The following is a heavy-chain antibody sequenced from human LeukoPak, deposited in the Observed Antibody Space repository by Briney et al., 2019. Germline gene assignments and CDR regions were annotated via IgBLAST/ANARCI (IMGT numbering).Heavy chain of an antibody. CDR3: ATDSTYYYESGSSGPHYFDS. J-gene: IGHJ4*02. D-gene: IGHD3-10*01. Sequence: GGSLRLSCAASGFTFRNYDIHWVRQAPGKGLEWVSFISSGGSYQYYADSVKGRFTISRDSSKNTLYLQLNSLRAEDTAVYYCATDSTYYYESGSSGPHYFDSWGQGTLVTVSS. CDR1: GFTFRNYD. CDR2: ISSGGSYQ. V-gene: IGHV3-30*06.